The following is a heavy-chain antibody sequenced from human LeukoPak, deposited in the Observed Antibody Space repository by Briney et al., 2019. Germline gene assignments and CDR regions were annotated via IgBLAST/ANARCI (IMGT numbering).Heavy chain of an antibody. V-gene: IGHV3-23*01. Sequence: GGSLRLSCVASGFTFSNYAMSWVRQAPEKGLDWVSVISGSAHKIRYADSVKGRFTISRDNSKNTLYLQMNSLRAEDTAVYYCAKAQWLGLDYWGQGTLVTVSS. CDR3: AKAQWLGLDY. CDR1: GFTFSNYA. CDR2: ISGSAHKI. D-gene: IGHD6-19*01. J-gene: IGHJ4*02.